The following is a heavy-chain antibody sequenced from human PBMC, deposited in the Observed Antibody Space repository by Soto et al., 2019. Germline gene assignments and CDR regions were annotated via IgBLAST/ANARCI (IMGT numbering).Heavy chain of an antibody. V-gene: IGHV1-3*01. Sequence: ASVKVSCKASGYTFTSYAMHWVRQAPGQRLEWMGWINAGNGNTGYSQKFQGRVTITRDTSASTAYMELSSLRSEDTAVYYCARASGYSNNCFDPWGQGTLVTVSS. CDR2: INAGNGNT. CDR1: GYTFTSYA. D-gene: IGHD6-13*01. J-gene: IGHJ5*02. CDR3: ARASGYSNNCFDP.